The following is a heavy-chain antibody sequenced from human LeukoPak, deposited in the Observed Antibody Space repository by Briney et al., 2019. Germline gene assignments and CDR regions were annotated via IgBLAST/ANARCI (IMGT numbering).Heavy chain of an antibody. Sequence: GGSLRLSCAASGFTFSSYAMHWVRQAPGKGPEWVAVISYDGGNKYYADSVKGRFTISRDNSKSTLYLQMNSLRPDDTSVYFCARDPTVFGVITAPDYWGQGTLVTVSS. D-gene: IGHD3-3*01. V-gene: IGHV3-30*04. CDR1: GFTFSSYA. CDR2: ISYDGGNK. J-gene: IGHJ4*02. CDR3: ARDPTVFGVITAPDY.